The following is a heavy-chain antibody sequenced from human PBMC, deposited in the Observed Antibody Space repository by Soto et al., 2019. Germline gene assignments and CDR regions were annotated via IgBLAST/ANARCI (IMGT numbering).Heavy chain of an antibody. Sequence: QVQLVQSGAEVKKPGSSVKVSCKASGGTFSSYAISWVRQAPGQGLEWMGGIIPIFGTANYAQKFQGRVTLTADESTSTAYMELSSLRSEDTAVYYCARDRGTIFSGYGPPYYYYYGMDVWGQGTTVTVSS. V-gene: IGHV1-69*01. J-gene: IGHJ6*02. D-gene: IGHD5-12*01. CDR1: GGTFSSYA. CDR2: IIPIFGTA. CDR3: ARDRGTIFSGYGPPYYYYYGMDV.